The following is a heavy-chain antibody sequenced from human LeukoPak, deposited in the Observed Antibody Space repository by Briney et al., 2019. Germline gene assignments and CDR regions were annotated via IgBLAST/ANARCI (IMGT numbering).Heavy chain of an antibody. D-gene: IGHD2-15*01. J-gene: IGHJ4*02. CDR3: ARGVVVAATLH. V-gene: IGHV4-39*07. CDR1: GGSISSYY. CDR2: IYYSGST. Sequence: SETLSLTCTVSGGSISSYYWGWIRQPPGKGLEWIGSIYYSGSTYYNPSLKSRVTISVDTSKNQFSLKLSSVTAADTAVYYCARGVVVAATLHWGQGTLVTVSS.